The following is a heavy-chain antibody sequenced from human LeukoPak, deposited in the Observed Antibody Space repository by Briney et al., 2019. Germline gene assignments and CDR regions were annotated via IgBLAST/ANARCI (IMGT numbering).Heavy chain of an antibody. J-gene: IGHJ4*02. D-gene: IGHD6-19*01. CDR2: IYYSGST. CDR3: ARVNRVGIAVAGSLVDY. V-gene: IGHV4-39*07. Sequence: PSETLSLTCTVSGGSLSSSSYYWGWIRQPPGKGLEWIGSIYYSGSTYYNPSLKSRVTISVDTSKNQFSLKLSSVTAADTAVYYCARVNRVGIAVAGSLVDYWGQGTLVTVSS. CDR1: GGSLSSSSYY.